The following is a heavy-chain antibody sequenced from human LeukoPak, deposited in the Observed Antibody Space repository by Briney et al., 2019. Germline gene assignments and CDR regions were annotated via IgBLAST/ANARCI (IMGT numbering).Heavy chain of an antibody. CDR2: IYYSGST. CDR3: ARRIAAATQKRFDY. D-gene: IGHD6-13*01. CDR1: GGSISSSSYY. J-gene: IGHJ4*02. Sequence: SETLSLTCTVSGGSISSSSYYWVLFCQPPGKGLEWIGSIYYSGSTYYNPSLKSRVTISVDTSKNQFSLKLSSVTAADTAVYYCARRIAAATQKRFDYWGQGTLVTVSS. V-gene: IGHV4-39*01.